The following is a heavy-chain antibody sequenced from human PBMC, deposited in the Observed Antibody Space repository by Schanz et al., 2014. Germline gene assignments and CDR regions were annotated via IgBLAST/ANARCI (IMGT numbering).Heavy chain of an antibody. CDR1: GFTFDDHA. V-gene: IGHV3-23*04. J-gene: IGHJ4*02. D-gene: IGHD1-26*01. Sequence: EVQLVESGGGLVQPGRSLRLSCAASGFTFDDHAMHWVRQVPGKGLEWVSAISGNGGSTYFADSVKGRFTISRDNSDNTLFLQMNSLRAEDTGLYFCARDPVEGAPTPYYFDSWGPGTLVTVSS. CDR2: ISGNGGST. CDR3: ARDPVEGAPTPYYFDS.